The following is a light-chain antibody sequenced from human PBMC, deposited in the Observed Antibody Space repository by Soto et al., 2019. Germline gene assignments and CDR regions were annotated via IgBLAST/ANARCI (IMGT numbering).Light chain of an antibody. CDR2: EVS. CDR1: SSDVGSFSR. Sequence: QSALTQPPSVSGSPGQSVTIHCTGSSSDVGSFSRVSWYQQPPGTAPKLIIYEVSYRPSGVPDRCSGSKSGNTASLTISGLLAEDEADYYCSSYTTSNTYVFGTGTKLTVL. CDR3: SSYTTSNTYV. J-gene: IGLJ1*01. V-gene: IGLV2-18*02.